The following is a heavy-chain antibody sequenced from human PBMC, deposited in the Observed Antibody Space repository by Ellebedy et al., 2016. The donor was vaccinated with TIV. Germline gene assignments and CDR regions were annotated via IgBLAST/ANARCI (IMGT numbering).Heavy chain of an antibody. V-gene: IGHV3-48*01. CDR2: ISSTSSTI. CDR3: ARGRDGYNYSPFDY. J-gene: IGHJ4*02. CDR1: GFSINSYS. Sequence: GESLKISCVASGFSINSYSMNWVRQAPGKGLEWVSYISSTSSTIYYADSVKGRFTISRDNAKNSLSLQMNSLRAEDTAVYYCARGRDGYNYSPFDYWGQGTLVTVSS. D-gene: IGHD5-24*01.